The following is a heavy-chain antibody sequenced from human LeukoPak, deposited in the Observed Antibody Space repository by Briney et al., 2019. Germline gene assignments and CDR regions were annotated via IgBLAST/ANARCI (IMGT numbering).Heavy chain of an antibody. Sequence: GGSLRLSCAASGFTFSNYGMSWVRQAPGKGLEWVSAISGSGGSIYNADSVKGRFTISRDNSKNTLYLQMDSLRAEDTAVYYCAKMFLKLGADYWGQGTLVTVSS. CDR1: GFTFSNYG. CDR2: ISGSGGSI. D-gene: IGHD3-16*01. CDR3: AKMFLKLGADY. J-gene: IGHJ4*02. V-gene: IGHV3-23*01.